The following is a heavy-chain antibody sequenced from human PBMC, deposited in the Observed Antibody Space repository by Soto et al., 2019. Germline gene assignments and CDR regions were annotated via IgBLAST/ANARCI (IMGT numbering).Heavy chain of an antibody. CDR3: AKVREAVAGTGWEPWNYYYGMDV. Sequence: GGSLRLSCAASGFTFSSYAMSWVRQAPGKGLEWVSAISGSGGSTYYADSVKGRFTISRDNSKNTLYLQMNSLRAEDTAVYYCAKVREAVAGTGWEPWNYYYGMDVWGQGTTVTVSS. J-gene: IGHJ6*02. CDR1: GFTFSSYA. V-gene: IGHV3-23*01. D-gene: IGHD6-19*01. CDR2: ISGSGGST.